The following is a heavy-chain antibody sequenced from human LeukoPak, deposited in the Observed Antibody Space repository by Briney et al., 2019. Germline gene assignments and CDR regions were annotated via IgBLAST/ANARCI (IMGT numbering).Heavy chain of an antibody. D-gene: IGHD3-10*01. CDR2: ISGDGAST. CDR3: AKDSYVSGRPLHTFDV. CDR1: GFTFAIHA. Sequence: GGSLRLSCAASGFTFAIHAMTWGRQAPGPGLEWVSGISGDGASTHYAESVKGQFTISRDNSQNTLFLQMNSLRVEDTAIYYCAKDSYVSGRPLHTFDVWGQGTMVTVSS. V-gene: IGHV3-23*01. J-gene: IGHJ3*01.